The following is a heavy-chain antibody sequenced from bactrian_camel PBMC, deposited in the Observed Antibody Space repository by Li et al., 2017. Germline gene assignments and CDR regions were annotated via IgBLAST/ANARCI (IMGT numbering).Heavy chain of an antibody. D-gene: IGHD8*01. CDR1: GYTENSYS. CDR2: IDTDGNT. CDR3: AKDRLPYWSADDVNLL. Sequence: HVQLVESGGGSVQAGGTLRLSCEASGYTENSYSMGWLRRVMGKEREGVATIDTDGNTQYADSVKGRFTISRDNAKAAVFLQLNNLETDDTAMYYCAKDRLPYWSADDVNLLRGQGTQVTVS. V-gene: IGHV3S9*01. J-gene: IGHJ4*01.